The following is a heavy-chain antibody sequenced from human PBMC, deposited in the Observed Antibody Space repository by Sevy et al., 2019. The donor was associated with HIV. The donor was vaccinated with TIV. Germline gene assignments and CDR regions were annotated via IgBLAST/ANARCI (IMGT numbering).Heavy chain of an antibody. CDR3: ARVGIAAAGDYYYYMDV. D-gene: IGHD6-13*01. CDR1: GFTFSSYW. CDR2: INSDGSST. V-gene: IGHV3-74*01. J-gene: IGHJ6*03. Sequence: GGSLRLSCAASGFTFSSYWMHWVRQAPGKGLVWVSRINSDGSSTSYADSVKDRFTISRDNAKNTLYLQMNSLRAEDTAVYYCARVGIAAAGDYYYYMDVWGKGTTVIVSS.